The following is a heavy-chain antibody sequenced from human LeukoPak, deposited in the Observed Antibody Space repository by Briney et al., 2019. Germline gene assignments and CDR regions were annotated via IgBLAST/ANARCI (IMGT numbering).Heavy chain of an antibody. J-gene: IGHJ5*02. CDR2: ISAYNGNT. V-gene: IGHV1-18*01. Sequence: RASVKVSCKASGYTFTSYGISWVRQAPGQGLEWMGWISAYNGNTNYAQKLQGRVTMTTDTSTSTAYMELRSLRSDDTAVYYCARVLGDYPRDNWFDPWGQGTLVTVSS. D-gene: IGHD4-17*01. CDR3: ARVLGDYPRDNWFDP. CDR1: GYTFTSYG.